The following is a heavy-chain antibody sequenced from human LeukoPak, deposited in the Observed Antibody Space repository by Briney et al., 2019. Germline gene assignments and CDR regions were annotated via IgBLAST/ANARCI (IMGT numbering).Heavy chain of an antibody. D-gene: IGHD3-16*02. CDR1: GFTFSSYG. CDR2: ISGSGGST. V-gene: IGHV3-23*01. CDR3: VRGYYDYVWGSYRPRTYYFDY. Sequence: GGSLRLSCAASGFTFSSYGMSWVRQAPGKGLEWVSAISGSGGSTYYADSVKGRFTISRDNSKNTLYLQMNSLRAEDTAVYYCVRGYYDYVWGSYRPRTYYFDYWGQGTLVTVSS. J-gene: IGHJ4*02.